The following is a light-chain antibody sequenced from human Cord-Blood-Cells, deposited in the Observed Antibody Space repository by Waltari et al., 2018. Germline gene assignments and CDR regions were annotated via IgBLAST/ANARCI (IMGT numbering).Light chain of an antibody. CDR2: EGS. V-gene: IGLV2-23*01. CDR1: TSTVGVYTL. CDR3: CSYAGSSTWV. J-gene: IGLJ3*02. Sequence: SALTHPASLSGSLGHPITIPCPGTTSTVGVYTLSPCYQQHPGKAPKLMIYEGSKRPSGVSNRFSGSKSGNTASLTISGLQAEDEADYYCCSYAGSSTWVFGGGTKLTVL.